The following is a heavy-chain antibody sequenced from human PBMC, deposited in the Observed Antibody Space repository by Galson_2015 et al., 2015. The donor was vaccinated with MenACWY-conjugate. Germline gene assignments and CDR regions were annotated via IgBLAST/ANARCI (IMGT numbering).Heavy chain of an antibody. CDR1: GFTFSDHY. CDR3: VRTLTPVTTVASH. V-gene: IGHV3-72*01. D-gene: IGHD4-17*01. J-gene: IGHJ4*02. Sequence: SLRLSCAASGFTFSDHYLDWVRQAPGKGLEWIGRGRDNTNSYTTEYAASVKGRFTISRDHSKNSLYLHMNSLKTEDTAVYYCVRTLTPVTTVASHWGQGTLVTVSS. CDR2: GRDNTNSYTT.